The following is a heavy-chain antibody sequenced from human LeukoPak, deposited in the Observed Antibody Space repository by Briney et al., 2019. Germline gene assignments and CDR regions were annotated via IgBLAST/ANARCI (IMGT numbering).Heavy chain of an antibody. J-gene: IGHJ4*02. V-gene: IGHV3-23*01. CDR1: GCTFSSHD. D-gene: IGHD2-15*01. Sequence: PGGCLRLSCAASGCTFSSHDMAWVRQAPGKGLEWVAPSGGLGSSTYYGDSVKGRFTISRDNSKNTVYLQMDSLRVEDTAVYYCARDPGVVAFHYFDFWGQGTLITVSS. CDR2: SGGLGSST. CDR3: ARDPGVVAFHYFDF.